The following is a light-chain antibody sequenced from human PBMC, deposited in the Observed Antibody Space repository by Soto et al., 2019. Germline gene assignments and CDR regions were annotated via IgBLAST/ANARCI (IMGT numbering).Light chain of an antibody. V-gene: IGLV1-44*01. J-gene: IGLJ1*01. Sequence: QSVLTQPPSASGTPGQRVTISCSGSSSNIGSNYVYWYQQLPGTAPPRLIFTAGQRPSGVPGRFSGSKSGTSASLAISGLQSEDEGDYYCSAWDNSLNGYVFGPGTKLTVL. CDR2: TAG. CDR1: SSNIGSNY. CDR3: SAWDNSLNGYV.